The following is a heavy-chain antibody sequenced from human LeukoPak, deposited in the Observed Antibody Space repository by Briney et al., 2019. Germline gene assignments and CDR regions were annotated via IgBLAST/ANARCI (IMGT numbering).Heavy chain of an antibody. CDR2: ISAYNGNT. CDR3: ARASCSDFWSVTPVCPGAFNY. D-gene: IGHD3-3*01. CDR1: GYTFTSYG. V-gene: IGHV1-18*01. Sequence: ASVKVSCKASGYTFTSYGISWVRQAPGQGLEWMGWISAYNGNTNYAQKLQSRVTMTTDTSTSTAYMELRSLRSDDTAVYYCARASCSDFWSVTPVCPGAFNYWGQGTLVTVSS. J-gene: IGHJ4*02.